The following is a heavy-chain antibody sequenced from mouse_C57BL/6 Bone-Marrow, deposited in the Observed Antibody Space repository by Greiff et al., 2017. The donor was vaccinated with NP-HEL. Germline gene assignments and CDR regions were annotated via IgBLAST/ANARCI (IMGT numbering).Heavy chain of an antibody. J-gene: IGHJ2*01. Sequence: EVQRVESGGGLVQPGGSLSLSCAASGFTFTDYYMSWVRQPPGKALEWLGFIRNKANGYTTEYSASVKGRFTISRDNSQSILYLQMKARRAEDSATDDCARYDITTAYYFDYWGQGTTLTVSA. V-gene: IGHV7-3*01. CDR2: IRNKANGYTT. CDR1: GFTFTDYY. CDR3: ARYDITTAYYFDY. D-gene: IGHD1-1*01.